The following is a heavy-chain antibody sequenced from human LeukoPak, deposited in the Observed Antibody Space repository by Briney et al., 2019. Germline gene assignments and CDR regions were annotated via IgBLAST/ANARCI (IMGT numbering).Heavy chain of an antibody. D-gene: IGHD2-21*02. CDR3: AREGYCGGDCVEKAFDI. Sequence: SVKVSRKASGYMFSNFFSSYGISWVRQAPGQGLEWMGGIIPIFGTANYAQKFQGRVTITADESTSTASMELSSLRSEDTAVYYCAREGYCGGDCVEKAFDIWGQGTMVTVSS. J-gene: IGHJ3*02. CDR2: IIPIFGTA. CDR1: GYMFSNFFSSYG. V-gene: IGHV1-69*13.